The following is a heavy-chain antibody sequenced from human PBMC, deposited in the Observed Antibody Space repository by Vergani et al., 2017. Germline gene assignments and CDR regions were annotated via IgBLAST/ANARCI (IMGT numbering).Heavy chain of an antibody. CDR1: GFTFSSYA. CDR2: ISGSGGST. D-gene: IGHD6-13*01. V-gene: IGHV3-23*01. CDR3: ARWSIAAAGKFDY. J-gene: IGHJ4*02. Sequence: EVQLLESGGGLVQPGGSLRLSCAASGFTFSSYAMSWVRQAPGKGLEWVSAISGSGGSTYYADSVKGRFTISRDNSKNTLYLQMNSLRAEDTALYYCARWSIAAAGKFDYWGQGTLVTVSS.